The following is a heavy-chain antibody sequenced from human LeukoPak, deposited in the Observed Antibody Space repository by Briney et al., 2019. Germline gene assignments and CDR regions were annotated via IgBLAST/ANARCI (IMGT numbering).Heavy chain of an antibody. CDR3: AKDSLSGYYPVLGYYFDY. D-gene: IGHD3-22*01. V-gene: IGHV3-9*01. CDR1: GFTFDDYA. CDR2: ISWNSGSI. J-gene: IGHJ4*02. Sequence: GGSLRLSCAASGFTFDDYAMHWVRQAPGKGLEWVSGISWNSGSIGYADSVKGRFTISRDNAKNSLYLQMNSLRAEDTALCYCAKDSLSGYYPVLGYYFDYWGQGTLVTVSS.